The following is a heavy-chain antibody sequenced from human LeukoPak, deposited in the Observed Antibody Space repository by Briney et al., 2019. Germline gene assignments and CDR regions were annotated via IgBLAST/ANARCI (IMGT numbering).Heavy chain of an antibody. CDR1: GVSISSGGYY. V-gene: IGHV4-31*03. J-gene: IGHJ6*02. CDR2: IYYSGST. CDR3: AKDIYGSGSYYGNGLDV. D-gene: IGHD3-10*01. Sequence: PSETLSLTCTVSGVSISSGGYYWSWIRQHPGKGLEWIGYIYYSGSTYYNPSLKSRVTISVDTSKNQFSLKLSSVTAADTAVYYCAKDIYGSGSYYGNGLDVWGRGTTVTVSS.